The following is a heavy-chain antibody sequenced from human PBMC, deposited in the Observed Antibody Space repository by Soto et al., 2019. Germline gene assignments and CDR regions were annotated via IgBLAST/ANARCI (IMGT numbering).Heavy chain of an antibody. J-gene: IGHJ4*02. CDR1: GYTFTSYD. Sequence: QVQLVQSGAEVKKPGASVKVSCKASGYTFTSYDINWVRQATGQGLVWMGWMNPNSGNTGYAQKFQGRVTITRNPSISTAYLALSSLRSEYTAVYYCARSSRVLGYSHWGQGTLVTVSS. V-gene: IGHV1-8*01. CDR3: ARSSRVLGYSH. D-gene: IGHD5-18*01. CDR2: MNPNSGNT.